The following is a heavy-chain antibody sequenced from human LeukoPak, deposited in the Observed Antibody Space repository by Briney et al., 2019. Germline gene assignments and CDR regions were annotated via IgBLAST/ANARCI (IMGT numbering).Heavy chain of an antibody. Sequence: GGSLRLSCAASGGTFSSYARRWGRQAPGKGLEWGSAVSVSGGSTYYADSVKGRVAISRDNSKNTMFLQMSSLRAEDTAVYYCAKDAGYRYANGRCFDHWGQGTLVAVSS. CDR3: AKDAGYRYANGRCFDH. J-gene: IGHJ4*02. V-gene: IGHV3-23*01. CDR1: GGTFSSYA. CDR2: VSVSGGST. D-gene: IGHD5-12*01.